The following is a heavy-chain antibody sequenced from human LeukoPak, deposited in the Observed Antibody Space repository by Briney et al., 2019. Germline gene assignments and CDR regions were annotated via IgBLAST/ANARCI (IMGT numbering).Heavy chain of an antibody. D-gene: IGHD2-2*01. CDR3: ARVAIGLAEYAHNENEY. Sequence: GGSLRLSCAASGFTFSVYSLKWGPEGPGKGREWGSYISGSTTYIYYADSVKGRFTISRDHANDSLYLQMNSLTAEDTAVYYCARVAIGLAEYAHNENEYWGRGTLVTVSS. J-gene: IGHJ4*01. CDR2: ISGSTTYI. CDR1: GFTFSVYS. V-gene: IGHV3-21*01.